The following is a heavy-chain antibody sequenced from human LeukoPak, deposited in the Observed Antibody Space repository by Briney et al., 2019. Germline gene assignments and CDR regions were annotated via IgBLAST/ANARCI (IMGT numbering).Heavy chain of an antibody. J-gene: IGHJ4*02. CDR2: ISGSGGST. D-gene: IGHD6-25*01. CDR3: AKDDVAAD. Sequence: GGSLRLSCAASGFTVSRNYMSWVRQAPGKGLGRVSAISGSGGSTYYADSVKGRFTISRDNSKNTLYLQMNSLRAEDTAVYYCAKDDVAADWGQGTLVPVYS. CDR1: GFTVSRNY. V-gene: IGHV3-23*01.